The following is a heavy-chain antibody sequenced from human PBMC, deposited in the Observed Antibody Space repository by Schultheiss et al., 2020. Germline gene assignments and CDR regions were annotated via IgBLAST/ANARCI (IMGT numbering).Heavy chain of an antibody. CDR1: GFIFSDYY. D-gene: IGHD2-2*01. V-gene: IGHV3-11*01. Sequence: GGSLRLSCAASGFIFSDYYMSWVRQAPGKGLEWISYISSNGGTISYADSVKGRFTISRDNAKNSVYLQMNSLRAGDTAVYYCSTSLYCSSSGCYRYFQRWGQGTLVTVSS. CDR3: STSLYCSSSGCYRYFQR. J-gene: IGHJ1*01. CDR2: ISSNGGTI.